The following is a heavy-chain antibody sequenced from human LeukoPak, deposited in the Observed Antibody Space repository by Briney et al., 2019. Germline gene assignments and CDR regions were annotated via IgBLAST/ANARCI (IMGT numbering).Heavy chain of an antibody. Sequence: SETLSLTCTVSGGSISSGSYYWSWIRQPAGKGLEWIGRIYTSGSTNYNPSLKSRVTISVDTSKNQFSLKLSSVTAADTAVYYCASSWVTMVRGVIIDQYFDYWGQGTLVTVSS. CDR1: GGSISSGSYY. D-gene: IGHD3-10*01. CDR3: ASSWVTMVRGVIIDQYFDY. CDR2: IYTSGST. V-gene: IGHV4-61*02. J-gene: IGHJ4*02.